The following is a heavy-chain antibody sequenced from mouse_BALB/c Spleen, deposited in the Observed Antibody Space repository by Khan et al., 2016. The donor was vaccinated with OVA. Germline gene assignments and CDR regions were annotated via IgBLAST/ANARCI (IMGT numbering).Heavy chain of an antibody. CDR1: CYSITTGYR. CDR3: ARAARIAY. V-gene: IGHV3-1*02. CDR2: LTYSGTT. J-gene: IGHJ2*01. Sequence: EVKLLAAAPGLVQPSQSLSLTCTVTCYSITTGYRWNWLRQFPGNKLKWMVYLTYSGTTNYTPSLKSRITTTRATSNNQFFLPLNSATTETTASSDCARAARIAYWGQGTTVTVSA.